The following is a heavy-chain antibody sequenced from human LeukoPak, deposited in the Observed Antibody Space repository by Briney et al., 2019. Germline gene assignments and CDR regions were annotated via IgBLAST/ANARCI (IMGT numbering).Heavy chain of an antibody. J-gene: IGHJ4*02. CDR2: ISFSGHVI. D-gene: IGHD3-10*01. V-gene: IGHV3-NL1*01. Sequence: GGSLRLSCVASGFPFDGYAMNWVRQAPGKGLEWVSFISFSGHVIYIAESVKGRFTISRDNSKNTLYLEMNNLRPADTGVYYCANDHFGSGSWDYWGRGTLVTVSS. CDR3: ANDHFGSGSWDY. CDR1: GFPFDGYA.